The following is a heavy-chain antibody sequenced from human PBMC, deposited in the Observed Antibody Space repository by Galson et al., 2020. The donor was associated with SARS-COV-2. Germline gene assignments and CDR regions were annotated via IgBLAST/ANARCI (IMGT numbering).Heavy chain of an antibody. J-gene: IGHJ5*02. V-gene: IGHV4-31*03. CDR2: IYYSGST. Sequence: SETLSLTCSVSGGSISSGGYYWSWIRQHPGGGLEWIGYIYYSGSTYYKPSLKSRVTISADTSKNQFSLKLSSVTAADTAVYYCARAYYYDSGIENWFDPWGQGTLVTVSS. D-gene: IGHD3-10*01. CDR3: ARAYYYDSGIENWFDP. CDR1: GGSISSGGYY.